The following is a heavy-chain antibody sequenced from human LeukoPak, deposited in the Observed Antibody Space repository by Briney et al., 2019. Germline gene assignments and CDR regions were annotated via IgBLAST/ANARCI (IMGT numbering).Heavy chain of an antibody. CDR1: GFTFSNYW. J-gene: IGHJ4*02. CDR2: IKQDGSEK. V-gene: IGHV3-7*01. D-gene: IGHD6-19*01. Sequence: GGSLRLSCEASGFTFSNYWMSWVRQAPGKGLEWVANIKQDGSEKNYVDSVKGRFPISRDNAKRSLYLQTNSLRAEDTAVYYCASQGIAVAATLDYWGQGTLVTVSS. CDR3: ASQGIAVAATLDY.